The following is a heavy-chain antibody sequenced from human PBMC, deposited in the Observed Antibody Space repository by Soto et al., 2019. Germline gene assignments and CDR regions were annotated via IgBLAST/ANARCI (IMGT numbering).Heavy chain of an antibody. J-gene: IGHJ5*02. D-gene: IGHD6-13*01. CDR3: ARSIATPGTKIDL. CDR2: IYTSGST. CDR1: GGSISSYY. Sequence: SETLSLTCTVSGGSISSYYWSWIRQPAGKGLEWIGRIYTSGSTNYNPSLKSRVTISINTSKKQLSLRLSSVTAADTAVYYCARSIATPGTKIDLLGQGSLVTVSA. V-gene: IGHV4-4*07.